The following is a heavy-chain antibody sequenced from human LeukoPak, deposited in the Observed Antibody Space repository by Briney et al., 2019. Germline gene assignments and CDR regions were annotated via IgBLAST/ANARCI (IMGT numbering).Heavy chain of an antibody. J-gene: IGHJ4*02. CDR2: ISYDGSNK. Sequence: GGSLRLSCAATRFTFSIYAMHWVRQAPGKGLEWVAVISYDGSNKYYADSVKGRFTISRDNSKNTLYLRMNSLRAEDTAVFYCVNSFYGSGNYPGDYFDYWGQGTLVTVSS. CDR3: VNSFYGSGNYPGDYFDY. D-gene: IGHD3-10*01. V-gene: IGHV3-30*04. CDR1: RFTFSIYA.